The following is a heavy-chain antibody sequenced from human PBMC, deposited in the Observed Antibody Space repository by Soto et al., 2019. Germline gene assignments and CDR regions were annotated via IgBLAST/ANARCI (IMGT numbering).Heavy chain of an antibody. CDR1: GYTFTSYY. V-gene: IGHV1-46*01. J-gene: IGHJ4*02. Sequence: QVQLVQSGAEVKKPGASVKVSCKASGYTFTSYYMHWVRQAPGQGLEWMGIINPSGGSTSYAQKFQGRVTXXRXTXXSTVDMELSSLRSEDTAVYYCARESGIAVAGTLDYWGQGTLVTVSS. CDR2: INPSGGST. CDR3: ARESGIAVAGTLDY. D-gene: IGHD6-19*01.